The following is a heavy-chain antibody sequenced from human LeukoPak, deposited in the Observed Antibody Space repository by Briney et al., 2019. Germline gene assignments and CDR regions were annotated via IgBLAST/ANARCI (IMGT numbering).Heavy chain of an antibody. Sequence: GGSLRLSCAASGFTFSSYEMNWVRQAPGKGLEWVSYISSSGGTIYYADSVKGRFTISRDNAKNSLYLQMNSLRAEDTAVYYCASPGVPAAGYYYYGMDVWGQGTTVTVSS. CDR2: ISSSGGTI. CDR1: GFTFSSYE. D-gene: IGHD2-2*01. J-gene: IGHJ6*02. CDR3: ASPGVPAAGYYYYGMDV. V-gene: IGHV3-48*03.